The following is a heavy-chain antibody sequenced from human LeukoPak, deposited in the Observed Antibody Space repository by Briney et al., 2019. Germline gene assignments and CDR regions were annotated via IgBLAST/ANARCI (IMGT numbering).Heavy chain of an antibody. CDR3: ARVGVVVPAAIQFYYFDY. Sequence: GASVKVSCKASGYTFTSYGISWVRQAPGQGLEWMGWISAYNGNTNYAQKLQGRVTMTTDTSTSTAYMELRSLRSDDTAVYYCARVGVVVPAAIQFYYFDYWGQGTLVTVSS. D-gene: IGHD2-2*01. J-gene: IGHJ4*02. V-gene: IGHV1-18*01. CDR2: ISAYNGNT. CDR1: GYTFTSYG.